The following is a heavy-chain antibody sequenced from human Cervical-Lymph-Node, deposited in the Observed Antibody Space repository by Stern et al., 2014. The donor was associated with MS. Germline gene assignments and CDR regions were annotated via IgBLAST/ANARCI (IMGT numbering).Heavy chain of an antibody. Sequence: VQLVESGGGVVQPGGSLRLSCAASGFTFSSHVMHWVRQAPGKGLEWVGVIWHDENNNAYAASVKGRFTISRDNSNNTLSLQMNSLRAEDTAVYYCVREDGDFDYWGQGTLVTVSS. J-gene: IGHJ4*02. V-gene: IGHV3-30-3*01. CDR2: IWHDENNN. D-gene: IGHD2-8*01. CDR1: GFTFSSHV. CDR3: VREDGDFDY.